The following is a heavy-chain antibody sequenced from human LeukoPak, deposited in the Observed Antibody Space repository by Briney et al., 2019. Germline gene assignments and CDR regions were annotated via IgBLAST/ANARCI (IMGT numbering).Heavy chain of an antibody. CDR3: AIMITFGGVIAPYDY. Sequence: GASVKVSCKASGYTFTSYDINWVRQATGQGLEWMGWMDPNSGNTGYAQKFQGRVTMTRNTSISTAYMELSSLRSEDTAVYYCAIMITFGGVIAPYDYWGQGTLVTVSS. J-gene: IGHJ4*02. D-gene: IGHD3-16*02. V-gene: IGHV1-8*01. CDR2: MDPNSGNT. CDR1: GYTFTSYD.